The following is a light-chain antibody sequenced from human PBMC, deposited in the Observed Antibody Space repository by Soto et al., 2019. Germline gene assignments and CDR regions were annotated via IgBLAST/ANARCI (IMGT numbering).Light chain of an antibody. CDR1: QTVRDRY. V-gene: IGKV3-20*01. CDR2: DTS. CDR3: QQYGSSPGT. Sequence: EIVLTQSPATLSLSPGERATLSCRASQTVRDRYLAWYQQKPGQAPSLLIYDTSTRATDIPDRFSGSGSGTDFALTITRVEPEDFAVYFCQQYGSSPGTFGQGTKVEI. J-gene: IGKJ1*01.